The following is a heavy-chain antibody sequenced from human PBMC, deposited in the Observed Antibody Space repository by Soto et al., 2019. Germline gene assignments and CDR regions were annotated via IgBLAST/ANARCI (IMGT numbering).Heavy chain of an antibody. Sequence: PGESLKISFAGSGLTFRNDWLSWVRQAPGKGLEWVANINQDGSERYYVDSVRGRFTISRDNVENSLYLQLNSLRPEDTAVYYCAVYGYGVSAAAYWGQGTLVTVSS. J-gene: IGHJ4*02. V-gene: IGHV3-7*03. CDR2: INQDGSER. CDR3: AVYGYGVSAAAY. CDR1: GLTFRNDW. D-gene: IGHD4-17*01.